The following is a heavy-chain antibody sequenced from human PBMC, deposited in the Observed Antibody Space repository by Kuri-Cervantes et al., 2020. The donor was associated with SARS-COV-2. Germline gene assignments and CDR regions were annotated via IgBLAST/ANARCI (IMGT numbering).Heavy chain of an antibody. CDR3: ARATWAFDY. Sequence: GESLKISCAACGFTFSSYDMHWVRQATGKGLEWVSAIGTAGDTYYPGSVKGQFTISRENAKNSLYLQMNSLRAEDTAVYYCARATWAFDYWGQGTLVTVSS. CDR1: GFTFSSYD. D-gene: IGHD7-27*01. J-gene: IGHJ4*02. V-gene: IGHV3-13*03. CDR2: IGTAGDT.